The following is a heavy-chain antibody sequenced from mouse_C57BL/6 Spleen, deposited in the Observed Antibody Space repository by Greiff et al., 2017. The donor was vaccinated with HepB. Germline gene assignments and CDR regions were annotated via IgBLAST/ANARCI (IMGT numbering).Heavy chain of an antibody. D-gene: IGHD1-2*01. V-gene: IGHV1-53*01. CDR3: ARASLSSPYFDY. Sequence: QVQLKQPGTELVKPGASVKLSCKASGYTFTSYWMHWVKQRPGQGLEWIGNINPSNGGTNYNEKFKSKATLTVDKSSSTAYMQLSSLTSEDSAVYYCARASLSSPYFDYWGQGTTLTVSS. CDR2: INPSNGGT. CDR1: GYTFTSYW. J-gene: IGHJ2*01.